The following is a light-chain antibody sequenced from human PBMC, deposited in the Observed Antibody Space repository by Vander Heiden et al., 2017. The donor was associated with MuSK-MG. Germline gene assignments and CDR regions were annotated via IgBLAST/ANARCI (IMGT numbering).Light chain of an antibody. J-gene: IGKJ4*01. CDR2: KAS. CDR1: QSISIY. V-gene: IGKV1-5*03. CDR3: QQYYRYGLT. Sequence: DIPMTQSPSTLSASVGDRVTITCRASQSISIYFAWFQQKPGKAPKFLIYKASILESGVPSRFSGSGSGTEFTLTISNLQPDDSATYYCQQYYRYGLTFGGGTKVEIK.